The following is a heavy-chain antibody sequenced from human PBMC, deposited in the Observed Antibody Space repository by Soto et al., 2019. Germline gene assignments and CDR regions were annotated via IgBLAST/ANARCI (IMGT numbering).Heavy chain of an antibody. J-gene: IGHJ4*02. D-gene: IGHD6-13*01. CDR1: GGSISSYY. Sequence: SETLSLTCTVSGGSISSYYWSWIRQPPGKGLEWIGYIYYSGSTNYNPSLKSRVTISVDTSKNQFSLKLSSVTAADTAVYYCARREDAAAGFDYWGQGTLVTVSS. CDR2: IYYSGST. V-gene: IGHV4-59*08. CDR3: ARREDAAAGFDY.